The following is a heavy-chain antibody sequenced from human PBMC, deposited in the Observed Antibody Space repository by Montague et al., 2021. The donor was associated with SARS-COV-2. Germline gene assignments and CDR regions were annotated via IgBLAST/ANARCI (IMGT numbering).Heavy chain of an antibody. D-gene: IGHD3-10*01. CDR3: GRDRFDFGAGRQGTIDF. V-gene: IGHV4-4*07. J-gene: IGHJ4*02. Sequence: SETLSLTCSVSGDSITNHYWSWIRQPAGKGLEWIGRMHFTGKTNFSPFFSRRLTMSADTFKNQFSLKLTSVTAADTAIYFCGRDRFDFGAGRQGTIDFWGQGTLVTVSS. CDR2: MHFTGKT. CDR1: GDSITNHY.